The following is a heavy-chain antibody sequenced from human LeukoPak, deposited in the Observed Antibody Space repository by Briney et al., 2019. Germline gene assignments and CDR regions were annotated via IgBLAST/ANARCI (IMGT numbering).Heavy chain of an antibody. J-gene: IGHJ3*02. D-gene: IGHD3-22*01. V-gene: IGHV1-18*01. CDR1: GYTFTSYG. CDR3: ARAKGGYYYDSSGYAFDI. Sequence: ASVKVSSKASGYTFTSYGISWVRQAPGQGLEWMGWISAYNGNTNYAQKLQGRVTMTTDTSTSTAYMELRSLRSDDTAVYYCARAKGGYYYDSSGYAFDIWGQGTMVTVSS. CDR2: ISAYNGNT.